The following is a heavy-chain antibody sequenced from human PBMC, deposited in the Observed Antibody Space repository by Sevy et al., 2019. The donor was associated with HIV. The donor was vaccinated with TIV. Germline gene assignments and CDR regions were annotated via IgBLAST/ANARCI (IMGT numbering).Heavy chain of an antibody. J-gene: IGHJ4*02. Sequence: GGSLRLSCAASGFTFSDHYMDWVRQAPGKGLEWVGRTRNKANSYTTEYAASVKGRFTISRDDSKNSLYLQMNSLKTEDTAVYYCARGGDYYDSGGYFDYWGQGTLVTVSS. CDR3: ARGGDYYDSGGYFDY. D-gene: IGHD3-22*01. CDR1: GFTFSDHY. V-gene: IGHV3-72*01. CDR2: TRNKANSYTT.